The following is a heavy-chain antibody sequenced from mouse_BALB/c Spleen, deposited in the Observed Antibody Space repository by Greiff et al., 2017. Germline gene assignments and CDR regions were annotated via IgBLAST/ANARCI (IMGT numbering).Heavy chain of an antibody. CDR1: GYTFTDYA. V-gene: IGHV1S137*01. J-gene: IGHJ4*01. CDR3: ARGGGYEDYAMDY. D-gene: IGHD2-2*01. Sequence: QVQLKESGAELVRPGVSVKISCKGSGYTFTDYAMHWVKQSHAKSLEWIGVISTYYGDASYNQKFKGKATMTVDKSSSTAYMELARLTSEDSAIYYCARGGGYEDYAMDYWGQGTSVTVSS. CDR2: ISTYYGDA.